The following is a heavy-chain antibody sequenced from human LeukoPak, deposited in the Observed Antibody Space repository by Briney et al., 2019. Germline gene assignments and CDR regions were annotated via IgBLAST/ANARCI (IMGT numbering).Heavy chain of an antibody. CDR1: GGSFSGYY. CDR3: ALAGRLTFYM. Sequence: SETLSLTSAAYGGSFSGYYWSWIRHPPGQGLEWSGEINHSGSTNYNPSLKSRVTISVDTSKCQFSLKLSSVTAADTAVYYCALAGRLTFYMWGQETIVTVSS. D-gene: IGHD6-25*01. CDR2: INHSGST. J-gene: IGHJ3*02. V-gene: IGHV4-34*01.